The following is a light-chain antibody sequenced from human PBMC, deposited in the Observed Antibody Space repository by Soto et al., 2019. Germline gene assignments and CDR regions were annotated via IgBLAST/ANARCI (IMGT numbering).Light chain of an antibody. V-gene: IGLV2-14*01. J-gene: IGLJ1*01. CDR3: SSYTISNTLPFV. CDR1: RRDVGGYNY. CDR2: EVT. Sequence: QSALTQPASVSGSPGQSITISCTGTRRDVGGYNYVSWYQQYPGKSPKLLIYEVTHRPSGVSNRFSGSKSGNTASLTISGLQAEDDADYYCSSYTISNTLPFVFGTGTKLTVL.